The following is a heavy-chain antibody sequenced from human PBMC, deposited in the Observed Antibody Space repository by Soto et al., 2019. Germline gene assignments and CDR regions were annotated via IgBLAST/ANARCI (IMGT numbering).Heavy chain of an antibody. J-gene: IGHJ4*02. CDR1: GFTFSRYS. CDR3: ARESEDLTSNFDY. CDR2: ISSTTNYI. Sequence: PGGSLRLACAASGFTFSRYSINVFRHAPWKGLEWVSSISSTTNYIYYADSMKGRFTVSRDNAKNSVYLEMNSLSAEDTAVYYCARESEDLTSNFDYWGQGTLVTVSS. V-gene: IGHV3-21*01.